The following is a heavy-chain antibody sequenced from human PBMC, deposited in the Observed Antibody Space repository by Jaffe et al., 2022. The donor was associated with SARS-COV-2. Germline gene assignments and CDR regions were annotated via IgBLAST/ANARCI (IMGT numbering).Heavy chain of an antibody. Sequence: QVQLVESGGGVVQPGRSLRLSCAASGFTFSSYAMHWVRQAPGKGLEWVAVISYDGSNKYYADSVKGRFTISRDNSKNTLYLQMNSLRAEDTAVYYCARDPSYSSGYSSDFDYWGQGTLVTVSS. CDR1: GFTFSSYA. CDR3: ARDPSYSSGYSSDFDY. CDR2: ISYDGSNK. J-gene: IGHJ4*02. V-gene: IGHV3-30-3*01. D-gene: IGHD3-22*01.